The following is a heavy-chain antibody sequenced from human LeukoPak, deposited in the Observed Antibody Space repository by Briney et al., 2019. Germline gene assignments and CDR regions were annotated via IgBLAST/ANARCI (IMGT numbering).Heavy chain of an antibody. CDR1: GGSISSGGYY. J-gene: IGHJ2*01. D-gene: IGHD2-2*01. CDR3: ARGLSPPSAAPYWYFDL. CDR2: IYYSGST. Sequence: SETLSLTCTVSGGSISSGGYYWSWIRQHPGKGLEWIGYIYYSGSTYYNPSLKSRVTISVDTSKNQFSLKLSSVTAADTAVYYCARGLSPPSAAPYWYFDLWGRGTLVTVSS. V-gene: IGHV4-31*03.